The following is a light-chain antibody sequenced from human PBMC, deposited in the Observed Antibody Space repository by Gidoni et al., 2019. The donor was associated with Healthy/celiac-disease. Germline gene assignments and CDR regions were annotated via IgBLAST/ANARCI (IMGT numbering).Light chain of an antibody. Sequence: VMTQSPLYLSVTPGESASISCRSSQGLFHTNGYNYLDWYLQKPGQSPQLLIDLGSQRAPGVPDRFSGSGSGTEFTLTISRVEDEDVGVYFWKQNRRAPLTFGGGTKVE. V-gene: IGKV2-28*01. J-gene: IGKJ4*01. CDR3: KQNRRAPLT. CDR2: LGS. CDR1: QGLFHTNGYNY.